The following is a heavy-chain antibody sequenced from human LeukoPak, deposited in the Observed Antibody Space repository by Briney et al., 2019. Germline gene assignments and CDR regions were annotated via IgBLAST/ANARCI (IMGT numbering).Heavy chain of an antibody. CDR3: ARRSRRGYSYGYPSWFDP. J-gene: IGHJ5*02. Sequence: SETLSLTCAVYGGSFSGYYWSWIRQPPGKGLEWIGEINHSGSTNYNPSPKSRVTISVDTSKNQFSLKLSSVTAADTAVYYCARRSRRGYSYGYPSWFDPWGQGTLVTVSS. CDR1: GGSFSGYY. V-gene: IGHV4-34*01. CDR2: INHSGST. D-gene: IGHD5-18*01.